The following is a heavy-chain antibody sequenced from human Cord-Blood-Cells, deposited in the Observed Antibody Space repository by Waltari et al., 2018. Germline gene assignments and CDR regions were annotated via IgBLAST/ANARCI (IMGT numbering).Heavy chain of an antibody. V-gene: IGHV4-34*01. Sequence: QVQLQQWGAGLLKPSETLSRTCAVYGGSFSGYYWSWLRQPRGKGLEWIGEINHSGDTNYNPSLKSRVTISVDTSKNQFSLKLSSVTAADTAVYYCARGVIVVVVAATNAFDIWGQGTMVTVSS. CDR1: GGSFSGYY. J-gene: IGHJ3*02. CDR2: INHSGDT. CDR3: ARGVIVVVVAATNAFDI. D-gene: IGHD2-15*01.